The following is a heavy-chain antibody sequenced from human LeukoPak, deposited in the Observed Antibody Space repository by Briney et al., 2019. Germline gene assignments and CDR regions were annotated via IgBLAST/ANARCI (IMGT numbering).Heavy chain of an antibody. CDR2: ISAYNGNT. V-gene: IGHV1-18*01. D-gene: IGHD6-19*01. Sequence: ASVKVSCKASGYTFTSYGISWVRQAPGQGLEWMGWISAYNGNTNYAQKLQGRVTMTTDTSTSTAYMELRSLRSDDTAVYYYARDGAISVAGGFSDYWGQGTPVTVSS. J-gene: IGHJ4*02. CDR1: GYTFTSYG. CDR3: ARDGAISVAGGFSDY.